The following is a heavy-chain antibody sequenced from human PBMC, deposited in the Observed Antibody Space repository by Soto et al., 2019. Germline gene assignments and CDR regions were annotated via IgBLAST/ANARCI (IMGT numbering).Heavy chain of an antibody. CDR1: GGSISSGGYY. D-gene: IGHD3-10*01. J-gene: IGHJ4*02. CDR3: ATYMVRGVMPHYFDY. Sequence: QVQLQESGPGLVKPSQTLSLTCTVSGGSISSGGYYWSWIRQHPGKGLEWIGYIYYSGSTYYNPSLKSRVTISVDTSKTQFSLQLSSVTAADTAVYYCATYMVRGVMPHYFDYWGQGTLVTVSS. V-gene: IGHV4-31*03. CDR2: IYYSGST.